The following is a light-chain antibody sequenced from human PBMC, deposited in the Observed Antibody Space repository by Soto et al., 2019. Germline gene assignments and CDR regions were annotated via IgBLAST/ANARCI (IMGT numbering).Light chain of an antibody. CDR2: GAS. CDR1: QSVSDN. J-gene: IGKJ2*01. Sequence: EIVMTQSPATLSVSPGERVTISCRASQSVSDNLAWYQQKPGQAHRLLSYGASTRATTTPARFSVSGSGTQFTLTLSSLQSEDFSVYFCQQSNNWPYTFGQGTKLDIK. CDR3: QQSNNWPYT. V-gene: IGKV3-15*01.